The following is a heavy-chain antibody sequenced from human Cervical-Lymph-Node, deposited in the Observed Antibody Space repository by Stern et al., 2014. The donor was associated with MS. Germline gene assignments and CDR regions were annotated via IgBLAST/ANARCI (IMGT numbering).Heavy chain of an antibody. CDR1: GGTFSSYA. Sequence: QVQLGQSGAEVKKPGSSVKVSCKASGGTFSSYAISWVRPAPGQGLEWMGEIIPIFGRKTCAQKSQGRVTITADESTTTAYMELSGLRSEDTAVYYCARRDYYDSSGYYGDAFDIWGQGTMVTVSS. J-gene: IGHJ3*02. CDR3: ARRDYYDSSGYYGDAFDI. V-gene: IGHV1-69*01. CDR2: IIPIFGRK. D-gene: IGHD3-22*01.